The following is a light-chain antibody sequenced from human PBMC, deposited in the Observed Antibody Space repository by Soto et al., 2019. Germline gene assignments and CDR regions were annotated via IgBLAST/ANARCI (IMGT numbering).Light chain of an antibody. CDR2: AAS. V-gene: IGKV1-27*01. Sequence: DIQMTQSPSSLSASLGDRVTITCRARQGICVYLDWFQQKPGNAPKLLIYAASTLQSGVPSRFSGSGSGTDFTLTVSSLQPEDVATYYCQKYNSAPLTFGGGTRVEIK. J-gene: IGKJ4*01. CDR1: QGICVY. CDR3: QKYNSAPLT.